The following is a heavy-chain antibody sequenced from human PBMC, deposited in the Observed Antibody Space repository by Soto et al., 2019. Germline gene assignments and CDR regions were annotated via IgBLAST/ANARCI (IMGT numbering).Heavy chain of an antibody. CDR3: ARGMTTVTTIDY. D-gene: IGHD4-4*01. CDR2: IYHSGST. J-gene: IGHJ4*02. CDR1: GGSISSGGYS. Sequence: QLQLQESGSGLVKPSQTLSLTCAVSGGSISSGGYSWSWIRQPPGKGLEWIGYIYHSGSTYYNPSPKSRVPXXVXWSKNQFSLKLSSVTAADTAVYYCARGMTTVTTIDYWGQGTLVTVSS. V-gene: IGHV4-30-2*01.